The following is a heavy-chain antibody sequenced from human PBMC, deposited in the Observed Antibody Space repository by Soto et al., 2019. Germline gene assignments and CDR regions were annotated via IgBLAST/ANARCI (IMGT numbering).Heavy chain of an antibody. CDR2: IIPIFGTA. D-gene: IGHD3-3*01. J-gene: IGHJ6*02. V-gene: IGHV1-69*13. Sequence: ASVKVSCKASGGTFSSYAISWVRQAPGQGLECMGGIIPIFGTANYAQKFQGRVTITADESTSTAYMELSSLRSEDTAVYYCARGPLTIFGVVISDYYGMDVWGQGTTVTVSS. CDR3: ARGPLTIFGVVISDYYGMDV. CDR1: GGTFSSYA.